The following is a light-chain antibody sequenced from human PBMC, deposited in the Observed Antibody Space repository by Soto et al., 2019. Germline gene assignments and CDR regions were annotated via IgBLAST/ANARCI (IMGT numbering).Light chain of an antibody. CDR2: GAS. CDR1: QGISTW. V-gene: IGKV1-12*01. Sequence: DIHMTQPPSALSAYVGARVTIACRASQGISTWLAWYQQKPGKAPNLLIYGASNLESGVPSRFSGSGSGTDFTLTISSLQPEDFATYYCQQASSFPQTFGQGTKVDIK. J-gene: IGKJ1*01. CDR3: QQASSFPQT.